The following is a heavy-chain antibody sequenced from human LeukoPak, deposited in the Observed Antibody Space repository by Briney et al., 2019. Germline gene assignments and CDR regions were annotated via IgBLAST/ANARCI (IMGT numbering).Heavy chain of an antibody. J-gene: IGHJ4*02. CDR3: VSFYETY. CDR1: GFTLSSYW. D-gene: IGHD2/OR15-2a*01. V-gene: IGHV3-74*01. CDR2: INSDGSST. Sequence: GGSLRLSCAASGFTLSSYWMHWVRQAPGKGLVWVSRINSDGSSTSYADSVKGRFTISKDNAKNTVYLQMNSLRAEDTAVYYCVSFYETYWGRGTLVTVSS.